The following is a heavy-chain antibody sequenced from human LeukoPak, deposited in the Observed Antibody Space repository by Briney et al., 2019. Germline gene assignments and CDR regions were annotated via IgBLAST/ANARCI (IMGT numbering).Heavy chain of an antibody. CDR3: ARDHAYAFDV. Sequence: PGGSLRLSCAASGSTFSIYSMNWVRQAPGKGLEWISYIRSSPSTIFYADSVKGRFTVSRDDARNSLYLQMNSLRDEDTAVYYCARDHAYAFDVWGQGTVVTVSS. CDR2: IRSSPSTI. D-gene: IGHD2-2*01. V-gene: IGHV3-48*02. J-gene: IGHJ3*01. CDR1: GSTFSIYS.